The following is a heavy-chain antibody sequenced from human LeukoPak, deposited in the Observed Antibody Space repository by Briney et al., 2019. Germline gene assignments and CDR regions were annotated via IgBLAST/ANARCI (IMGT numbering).Heavy chain of an antibody. CDR1: GGSISNYY. D-gene: IGHD1-26*01. CDR2: IYYSGST. Sequence: PSETLSLTCTVSGGSISNYYWSWIRQPPGKGLEWIGYIYYSGSTNYNPSLKSRVTISVDTSKNQFSLKLSSVTAADTAVYYCARAPGYYPYFDYWGQGTLVTVSS. CDR3: ARAPGYYPYFDY. J-gene: IGHJ4*02. V-gene: IGHV4-59*01.